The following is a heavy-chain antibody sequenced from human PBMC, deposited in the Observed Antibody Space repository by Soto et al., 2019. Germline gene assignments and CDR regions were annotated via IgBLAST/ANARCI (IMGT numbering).Heavy chain of an antibody. CDR2: ISAYKGNT. CDR3: ASRSGQLPYYFDY. J-gene: IGHJ4*02. V-gene: IGHV1-18*03. D-gene: IGHD6-6*01. Sequence: ASVKVSCKASGFTFTNYGISWVRQAPGQGLEWMGWISAYKGNTNYAQKFQGRVTMTTDTSTSTAYLELRSLRSDDMAVYFCASRSGQLPYYFDYWGQGTQVTSPQ. CDR1: GFTFTNYG.